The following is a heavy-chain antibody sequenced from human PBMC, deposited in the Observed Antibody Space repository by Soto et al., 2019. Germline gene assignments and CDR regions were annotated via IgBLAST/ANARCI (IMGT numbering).Heavy chain of an antibody. D-gene: IGHD1-1*01. CDR3: ARDDLFVDNGLDH. J-gene: IGHJ4*02. CDR1: GFSFSAHG. Sequence: QVQLVESGGGVVRPGTSLRLSCAATGFSFSAHGMHWVRQAPGIGLEWLAVINDGSEEGYADSVRGRFTISRDNARNILYLQTDNLRAEDSALYYCARDDLFVDNGLDHWGQGTLVTVSS. CDR2: INDGSEE. V-gene: IGHV3-33*01.